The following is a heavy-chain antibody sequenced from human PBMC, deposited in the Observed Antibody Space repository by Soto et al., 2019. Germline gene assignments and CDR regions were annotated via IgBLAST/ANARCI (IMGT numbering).Heavy chain of an antibody. CDR2: ISDDGART. Sequence: GGTLRLSCAASGFVFEMYWMRWVRQTPGKGPEWVSRISDDGARTDYADSVKGRFTISRDNAKNSLYLQMNSLRAEDTAVHYLTRGPRPSSVGTGAFWGRGALVTVSS. D-gene: IGHD3-10*01. V-gene: IGHV3-74*01. J-gene: IGHJ4*02. CDR3: TRGPRPSSVGTGAF. CDR1: GFVFEMYW.